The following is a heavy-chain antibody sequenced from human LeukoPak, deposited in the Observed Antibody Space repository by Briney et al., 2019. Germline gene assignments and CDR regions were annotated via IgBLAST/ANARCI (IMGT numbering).Heavy chain of an antibody. CDR1: GFTFSKNA. CDR2: ISSSSSYI. J-gene: IGHJ4*02. CDR3: ARSSSGWYFDY. V-gene: IGHV3-21*01. Sequence: GGSLRLSCAASGFTFSKNAMSWVRQAPGKGLEWVSSISSSSSYIYYADSVKGRFTISRDNAKNSLYLQMNSLRAEDTAVYYCARSSSGWYFDYWGQGTLVTVSS. D-gene: IGHD6-19*01.